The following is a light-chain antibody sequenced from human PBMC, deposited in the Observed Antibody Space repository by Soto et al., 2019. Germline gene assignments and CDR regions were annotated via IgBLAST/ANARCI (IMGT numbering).Light chain of an antibody. CDR2: QDS. CDR3: QAWDSRTVV. Sequence: SYELTQPPSVSVSPGQTASITCSGDKLGDKYACWYQQKPGQSPVLVIYQDSKRPSGIPERFSGSNSGNTATLTISGTQAMDEADYYCQAWDSRTVVFGGVTKVTVL. CDR1: KLGDKY. V-gene: IGLV3-1*01. J-gene: IGLJ2*01.